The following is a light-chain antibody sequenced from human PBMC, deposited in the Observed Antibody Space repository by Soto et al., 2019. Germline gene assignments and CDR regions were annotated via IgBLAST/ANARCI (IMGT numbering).Light chain of an antibody. CDR1: GSNIGNDY. CDR3: GAWDSSLSAGV. Sequence: QSVLTQPPSVSAAPGQKVTISCSGSGSNIGNDYVSWYQQFPGTAPKLLIYDNNQRPSGIPDRFSGSKSGTSATLGITGLQTGDEADYYCGAWDSSLSAGVFGGGTKLTVL. J-gene: IGLJ2*01. CDR2: DNN. V-gene: IGLV1-51*01.